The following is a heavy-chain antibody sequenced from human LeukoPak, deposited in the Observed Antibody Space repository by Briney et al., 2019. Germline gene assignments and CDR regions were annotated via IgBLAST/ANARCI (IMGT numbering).Heavy chain of an antibody. CDR2: INQDGSEK. D-gene: IGHD4-11*01. CDR1: GFTFSDFW. Sequence: GGSLRLSCAASGFTFSDFWMTWVRQAPGRGLEWVAHINQDGSEKYSVDSVRGRFTISRDNVKKSLFLQMNSLRAEDTAVYYCARDGSNFDPFDYWGQGTLVTVSS. J-gene: IGHJ4*02. CDR3: ARDGSNFDPFDY. V-gene: IGHV3-7*01.